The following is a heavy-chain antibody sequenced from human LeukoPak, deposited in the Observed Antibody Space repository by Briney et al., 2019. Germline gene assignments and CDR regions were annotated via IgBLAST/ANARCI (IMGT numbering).Heavy chain of an antibody. CDR2: ISGDGSVT. CDR3: ARYSSSSGGPSYYLDY. V-gene: IGHV3-74*01. J-gene: IGHJ4*01. CDR1: GFTLRNYW. Sequence: PGGSLRLSCTASGFTLRNYWMHWVRQVPGKRLVWVSRISGDGSVTNYADSVQGRFTISRDNANSVVYLQINSLRSEDTAVYYCARYSSSSGGPSYYLDYWGHGSLVTVSS. D-gene: IGHD6-6*01.